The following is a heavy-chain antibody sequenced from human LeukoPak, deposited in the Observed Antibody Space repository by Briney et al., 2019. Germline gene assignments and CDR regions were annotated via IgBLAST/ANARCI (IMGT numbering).Heavy chain of an antibody. CDR3: ARGQSSTSCCHFDY. D-gene: IGHD2-2*01. V-gene: IGHV3-66*02. CDR2: IYSGGST. Sequence: GGSLRLSCAAPGFTVSSNYMSWVRQAPGKGLEWVSVIYSGGSTYYADSVKGRFTISRDNSKNTLYLQMNSLRAEDTAVYYCARGQSSTSCCHFDYWGQGTLVTVSS. J-gene: IGHJ4*02. CDR1: GFTVSSNY.